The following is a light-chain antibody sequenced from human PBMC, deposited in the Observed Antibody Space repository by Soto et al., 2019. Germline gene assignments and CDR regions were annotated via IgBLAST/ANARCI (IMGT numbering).Light chain of an antibody. J-gene: IGKJ2*01. V-gene: IGKV1-39*01. CDR2: AAS. Sequence: DIQMTQSPSSLSASVGDRVTITCRASQSISSYLNWYQQKPGKAPKLLIYAASSFQSGVPSRFSGSGSGTDSTHTLSSLQPEDFATYYCQQSSSTPPIFGQRTKLEIK. CDR1: QSISSY. CDR3: QQSSSTPPI.